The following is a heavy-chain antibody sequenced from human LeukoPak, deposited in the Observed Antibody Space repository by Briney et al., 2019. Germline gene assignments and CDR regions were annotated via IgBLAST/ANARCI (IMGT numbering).Heavy chain of an antibody. CDR1: GGSISSGGYY. Sequence: SQTLSLTCTVSGGSISSGGYYWSWIRQHPGKGLEWIGYIYYSGSTFYNPCLKIRVIISVYTSKRQFSLKLSSVTAADTDVYYCARENSRSGYDFWSGPGAFDIWGQGTMVTVSS. V-gene: IGHV4-31*03. CDR2: IYYSGST. J-gene: IGHJ3*02. CDR3: ARENSRSGYDFWSGPGAFDI. D-gene: IGHD3-3*01.